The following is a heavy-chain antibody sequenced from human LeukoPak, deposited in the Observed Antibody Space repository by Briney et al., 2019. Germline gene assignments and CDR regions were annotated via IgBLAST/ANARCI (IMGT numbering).Heavy chain of an antibody. CDR1: GYTFTRYT. CDR2: SNACNGST. V-gene: IGHV1-3*02. CDR3: ARARYETRIWPKSRYDYYHYMDV. D-gene: IGHD3-3*01. J-gene: IGHJ6*03. Sequence: ASVKVSCKASGYTFTRYTIHWVRQAPGKGLAGMGCSNACNGSTKYPQEFQDRVTITRDTSASTAYMELSSMRSEDMAVYYCARARYETRIWPKSRYDYYHYMDVWGKGTTVTVSS.